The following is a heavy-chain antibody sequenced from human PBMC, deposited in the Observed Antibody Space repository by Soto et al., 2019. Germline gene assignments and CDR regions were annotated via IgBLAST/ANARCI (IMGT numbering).Heavy chain of an antibody. CDR3: ATIDRYCSDTSRCPQFDH. CDR1: GYSFTAYF. Sequence: QVQLVQSGAEVKKPGASVKVSCKTSGYSFTAYFIHWVRQAPGQGLEWMGWVNPYSGDTNYAQMFQGRVTMTRDTSTSTVHMELTSLRSHDTATYYCATIDRYCSDTSRCPQFDHWGQGTLVTVSS. V-gene: IGHV1-2*02. D-gene: IGHD2-15*01. CDR2: VNPYSGDT. J-gene: IGHJ4*02.